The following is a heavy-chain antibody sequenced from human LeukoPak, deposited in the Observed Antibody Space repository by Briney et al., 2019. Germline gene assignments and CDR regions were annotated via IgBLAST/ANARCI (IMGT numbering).Heavy chain of an antibody. Sequence: GGSLRLSCTASGFTFCDYWMTRVRQAPGKGLAWVANIEPDGSQEHYVDSVKGRFTISRDNAKHSVSLQMNSLRAEDTAVYYCAAGSYDADHWGQGTLVTVSS. V-gene: IGHV3-7*02. D-gene: IGHD1-1*01. CDR1: GFTFCDYW. J-gene: IGHJ4*01. CDR3: AAGSYDADH. CDR2: IEPDGSQE.